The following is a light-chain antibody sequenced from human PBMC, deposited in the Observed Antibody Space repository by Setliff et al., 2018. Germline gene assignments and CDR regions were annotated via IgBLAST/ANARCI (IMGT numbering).Light chain of an antibody. CDR1: KLENKF. J-gene: IGLJ1*01. CDR3: QAWDSNTYV. V-gene: IGLV3-1*01. Sequence: SYELTQPPSVSVSPGQTASITCSGDKLENKFVCWYQQKPGQTPVLIIYEDTKRPSGIPGRFSGSNSGNTATLTISGTQAMDEADYFCQAWDSNTYVFGTGTKV. CDR2: EDT.